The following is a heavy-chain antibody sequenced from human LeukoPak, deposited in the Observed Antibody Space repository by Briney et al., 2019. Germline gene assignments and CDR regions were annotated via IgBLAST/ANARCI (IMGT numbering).Heavy chain of an antibody. D-gene: IGHD2-15*01. CDR1: GFTFSSYW. J-gene: IGHJ6*03. Sequence: GGSLRLSCAASGFTFSSYWMSWVRQAPGKGLEWVANIKQDGSEKYYVDSVKGRFTISRDNAKNSLYLQMNSLRAEDTAVYYCARVRKDIVVVVAATTSFGYYYYMDVWGKGTTVTVSS. CDR2: IKQDGSEK. V-gene: IGHV3-7*01. CDR3: ARVRKDIVVVVAATTSFGYYYYMDV.